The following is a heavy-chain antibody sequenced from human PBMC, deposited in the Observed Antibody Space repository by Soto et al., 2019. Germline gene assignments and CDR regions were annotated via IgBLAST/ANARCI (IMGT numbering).Heavy chain of an antibody. J-gene: IGHJ3*02. CDR3: AKDRTMARGIRAFDI. CDR1: EFAFGNYP. D-gene: IGHD3-10*01. CDR2: ISGSGGMT. V-gene: IGHV3-23*01. Sequence: EAQLLQSGGGLVPPGGSLRLSCVASEFAFGNYPMAWVRQTPGKGLQWISTISGSGGMTDYEDSVRGRFTVSIDHSKDTVHLQMTSLRADDTAVYYCAKDRTMARGIRAFDIWGQGTTVTISS.